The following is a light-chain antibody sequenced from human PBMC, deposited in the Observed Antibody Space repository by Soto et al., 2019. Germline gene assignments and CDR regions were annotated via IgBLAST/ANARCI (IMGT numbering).Light chain of an antibody. CDR3: CSHTGSVV. Sequence: QSVLTQPRSVSGSPGQSVTISCTGTSSDVGGYKYVSWYQQHPGKAPKLIIYDVNKRSSGVPDRFSGSKSGNTASLTISGLQAEDEAEYHCCSHTGSVVFGGGTKLTVL. J-gene: IGLJ2*01. CDR2: DVN. CDR1: SSDVGGYKY. V-gene: IGLV2-11*01.